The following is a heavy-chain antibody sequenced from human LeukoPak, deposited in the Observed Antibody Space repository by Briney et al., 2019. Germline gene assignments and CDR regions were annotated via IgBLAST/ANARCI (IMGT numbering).Heavy chain of an antibody. J-gene: IGHJ5*02. Sequence: EASETLSLTCTVSGGSISSGSYYWSWIRQPAGKGLEWIGEINHSGSTNSNPSLKSRVTISVDTSKNQFSLKLSSVTAADTAVYYCARGDPMGLNWFDPWGQGTLVTVSS. CDR3: ARGDPMGLNWFDP. CDR1: GGSISSGSYY. V-gene: IGHV4-61*10. D-gene: IGHD4/OR15-4a*01. CDR2: INHSGST.